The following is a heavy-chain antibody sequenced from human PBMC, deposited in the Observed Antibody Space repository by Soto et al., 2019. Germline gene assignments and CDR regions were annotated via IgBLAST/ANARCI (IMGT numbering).Heavy chain of an antibody. V-gene: IGHV1-69*13. CDR1: GGTFSSYA. CDR2: IIPIFGTA. D-gene: IGHD1-26*01. CDR3: ARRGEGGATLSNYYYYYGMDV. J-gene: IGHJ6*02. Sequence: SVKVSCKASGGTFSSYAISWVRQAPGQGLEWMGGIIPIFGTANYAQKFQGRVTITADESTSTAYMELSSLRSEDTAVYYCARRGEGGATLSNYYYYYGMDVWGQGTTVTVSS.